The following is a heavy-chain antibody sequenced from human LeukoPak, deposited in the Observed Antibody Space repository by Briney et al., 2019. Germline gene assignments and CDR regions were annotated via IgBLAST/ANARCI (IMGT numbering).Heavy chain of an antibody. D-gene: IGHD3-3*01. CDR3: AKDGLDDFWSGYSDYFDY. V-gene: IGHV3-23*01. J-gene: IGHJ4*02. CDR1: GFTFSSYA. CDR2: ISGSGGST. Sequence: PGGSLRLSCAASGFTFSSYAMSWVRQAPGKGLEWVSAISGSGGSTYYADSVKGRFTISRDNSKNTLYLQMNSLRAEDTAVYYCAKDGLDDFWSGYSDYFDYWGQGTLVTVSS.